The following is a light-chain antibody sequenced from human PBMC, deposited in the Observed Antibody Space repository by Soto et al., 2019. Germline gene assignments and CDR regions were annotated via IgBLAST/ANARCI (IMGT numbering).Light chain of an antibody. CDR3: YPYDNLPLT. V-gene: IGKV1-33*01. CDR1: QYISNY. J-gene: IGKJ3*01. Sequence: DIQMTQSPSSLSASVGDRVTITCQASQYISNYLNWYQQKPGKAPKLLIYDASNLETGDPSRFSGSGSGTDFTVNISSLQHEGIATYYCYPYDNLPLTFRPGTKVDIK. CDR2: DAS.